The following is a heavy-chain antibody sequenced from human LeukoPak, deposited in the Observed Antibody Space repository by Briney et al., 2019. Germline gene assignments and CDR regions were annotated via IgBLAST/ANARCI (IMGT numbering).Heavy chain of an antibody. V-gene: IGHV4-39*01. CDR1: GGSISSSSYY. J-gene: IGHJ4*02. CDR2: IYYSGST. Sequence: SETLSLTCTVSGGSISSSSYYWGWIRQPPGKGLEWIGSIYYSGSTYYNPSLKSRVTISVDTSKNQFSLKLSSVTAADTAVYYCEQQGRFGVVITFDYWGQGTPVTVSS. D-gene: IGHD3-3*01. CDR3: EQQGRFGVVITFDY.